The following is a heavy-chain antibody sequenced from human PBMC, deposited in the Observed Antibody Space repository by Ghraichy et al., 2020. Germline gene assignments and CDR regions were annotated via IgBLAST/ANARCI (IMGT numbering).Heavy chain of an antibody. CDR3: AKVHRYSSAWYGGRAIDAFDI. CDR1: GFTFSSYA. J-gene: IGHJ3*02. Sequence: GESLNISCAASGFTFSSYAMSWVRQSPGKRLEWVSAITGNGESTFYADSVKGRFTISRDTSKNMLYMLMSSLRAEDTAVYYCAKVHRYSSAWYGGRAIDAFDIWGQGTMVTVSS. CDR2: ITGNGEST. V-gene: IGHV3-23*01. D-gene: IGHD6-19*01.